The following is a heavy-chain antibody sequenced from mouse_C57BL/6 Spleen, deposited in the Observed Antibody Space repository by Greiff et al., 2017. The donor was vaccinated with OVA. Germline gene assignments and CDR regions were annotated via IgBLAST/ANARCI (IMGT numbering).Heavy chain of an antibody. D-gene: IGHD3-1*01. CDR2: IDPETGGT. CDR3: TRGSLL. Sequence: VQRVESGAELVRPGASVTLSCKASGYTFTDYEMHWVKQTPVHGLEWIGAIDPETGGTAYNQKFKGKAILTADKSSSTAYMELRSLTSEDSAVYYCTRGSLLWGQGTSVTVSS. CDR1: GYTFTDYE. J-gene: IGHJ4*01. V-gene: IGHV1-15*01.